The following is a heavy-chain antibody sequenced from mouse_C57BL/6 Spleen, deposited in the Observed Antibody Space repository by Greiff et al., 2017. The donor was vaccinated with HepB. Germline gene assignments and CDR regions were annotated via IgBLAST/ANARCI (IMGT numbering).Heavy chain of an antibody. Sequence: EVQLQQSGPELVKPGASVKISCKASGYTFTDYYMNWVKQSHGKSLEWIGDINPNNGGTSYNQKFKGKATLTVDKSSSTAYMELRSLTSEDSAVYYCARQRSFISDVWGTGTTVTVSS. V-gene: IGHV1-26*01. CDR2: INPNNGGT. CDR1: GYTFTDYY. CDR3: ARQRSFISDV. J-gene: IGHJ1*03. D-gene: IGHD1-1*01.